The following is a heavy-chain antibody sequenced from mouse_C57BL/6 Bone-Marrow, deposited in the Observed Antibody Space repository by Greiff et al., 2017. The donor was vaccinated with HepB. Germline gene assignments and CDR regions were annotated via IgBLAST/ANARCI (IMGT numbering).Heavy chain of an antibody. CDR3: ANGHWYFDV. CDR1: GYTFTSYW. V-gene: IGHV1-69*01. J-gene: IGHJ1*03. Sequence: QVQLQQPGAELVMPGASVKLSCKASGYTFTSYWMHWVKQRPGQGLEWIGEIDPSDSYTNYNQKFKGKSTLTVDKSSSTAYMQLSSLTSEDSAVYYCANGHWYFDVWGTGTTVTVSS. CDR2: IDPSDSYT.